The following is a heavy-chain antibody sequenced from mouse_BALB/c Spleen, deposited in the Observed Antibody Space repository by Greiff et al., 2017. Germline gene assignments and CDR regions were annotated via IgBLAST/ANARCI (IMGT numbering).Heavy chain of an antibody. D-gene: IGHD2-10*01. Sequence: EVKLMESGPELVKPGASVKMSCKASGYTFTSYVMHWVKQKPGQGLEWIGYINPYNDGTKYNEKFKGKATLTSDKSSSTAYMELSSLTSEDSAVYYCASSYYGNLAWFAYWGQGTLVTVSA. CDR2: INPYNDGT. CDR1: GYTFTSYV. V-gene: IGHV1-14*01. J-gene: IGHJ3*01. CDR3: ASSYYGNLAWFAY.